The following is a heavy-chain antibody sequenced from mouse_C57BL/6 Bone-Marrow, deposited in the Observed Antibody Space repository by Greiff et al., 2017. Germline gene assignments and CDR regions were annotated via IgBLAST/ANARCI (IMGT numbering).Heavy chain of an antibody. CDR1: GYTFTDYY. J-gene: IGHJ2*01. V-gene: IGHV1-19*01. CDR3: ALVMTSVVASAY. Sequence: EVQLQQSGPVLVKPGASVKMSCKASGYTFTDYYMNWVKQSHGKSLEWIGVINPYNGGTSYNQKFKGKATLTVDKSSSTAYMGLHSLPSEDSAVYYCALVMTSVVASAYWGKGTTLTVSS. CDR2: INPYNGGT. D-gene: IGHD1-1*01.